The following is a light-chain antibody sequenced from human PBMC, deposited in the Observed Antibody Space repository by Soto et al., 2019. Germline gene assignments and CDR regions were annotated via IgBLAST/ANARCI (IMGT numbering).Light chain of an antibody. Sequence: QLVLTQPASVSGSPEQSITISCTGTSRDVGGYNYVSWYQQHPGKAPKLMIYDVRNRPSGVSNRFSGSKSVNTASLTISGLQAEDEADYYCSSYTTISTYVFGTGTKVTVL. V-gene: IGLV2-14*01. CDR2: DVR. J-gene: IGLJ1*01. CDR3: SSYTTISTYV. CDR1: SRDVGGYNY.